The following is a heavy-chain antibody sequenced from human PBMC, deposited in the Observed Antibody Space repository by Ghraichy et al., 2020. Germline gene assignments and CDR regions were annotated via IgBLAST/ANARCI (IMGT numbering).Heavy chain of an antibody. Sequence: SQTISLTCAVYNGPFDSYYWSWIRQPPGKGLEWIGEINHSGSTNYNPSLKSRVTVSVDRPKNQFSLRLSSVTAADTAVYYCARGRKSSQQLVPLPFDYWGQGTQVTVSS. CDR2: INHSGST. J-gene: IGHJ4*02. V-gene: IGHV4-34*01. CDR3: ARGRKSSQQLVPLPFDY. D-gene: IGHD6-13*01. CDR1: NGPFDSYY.